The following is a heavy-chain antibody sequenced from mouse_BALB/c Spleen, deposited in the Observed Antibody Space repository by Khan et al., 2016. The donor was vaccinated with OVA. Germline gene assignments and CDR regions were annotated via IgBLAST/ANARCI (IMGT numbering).Heavy chain of an antibody. CDR3: ASGGYWYFDV. J-gene: IGHJ1*01. V-gene: IGHV9-3-1*01. CDR2: INTYTGEP. Sequence: QIQLVQSGPEVKKPGETVKISCKASGYSFTNYGMNWVRQAPGKGLKWMGWINTYTGEPTYADDFKGRFAFSLETSASTAYLQINNLKNEDTATYFCASGGYWYFDVWRAGTTVTVSS. D-gene: IGHD1-1*02. CDR1: GYSFTNYG.